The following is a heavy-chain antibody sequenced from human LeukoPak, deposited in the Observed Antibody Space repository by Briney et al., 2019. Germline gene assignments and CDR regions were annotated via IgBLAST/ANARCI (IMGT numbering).Heavy chain of an antibody. Sequence: GSLRLSCGASGFSFSDYYITWIRQAPGQGLEWISHISTSSRYIDYADSVKGRFTISRDNSKNTLHLQMNSLRPEDTAVYYCARELGAAAGDTSVDYWGQGTLVTVSS. CDR2: ISTSSRYI. J-gene: IGHJ4*02. CDR1: GFSFSDYY. CDR3: ARELGAAAGDTSVDY. D-gene: IGHD6-13*01. V-gene: IGHV3-11*06.